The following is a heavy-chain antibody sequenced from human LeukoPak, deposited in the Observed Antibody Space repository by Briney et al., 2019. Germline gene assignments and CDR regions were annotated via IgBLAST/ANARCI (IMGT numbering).Heavy chain of an antibody. D-gene: IGHD4-11*01. V-gene: IGHV1-46*01. CDR2: INPSGGST. Sequence: GASVRVSCKASGYTFTSYYMHWVRQAPGQELEWMGIINPSGGSTSYAQKFQGRVTMTRDTSTSTVYMELSSLRSEDTAVYYCAREAYGSNDNNWFDPWGQGTLVTVSS. CDR3: AREAYGSNDNNWFDP. CDR1: GYTFTSYY. J-gene: IGHJ5*02.